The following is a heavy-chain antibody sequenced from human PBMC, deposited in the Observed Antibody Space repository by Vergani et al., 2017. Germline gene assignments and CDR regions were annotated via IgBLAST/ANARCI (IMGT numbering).Heavy chain of an antibody. V-gene: IGHV3-30*18. CDR1: GFTFSSYG. D-gene: IGHD2-2*01. CDR3: AKDLGSSTSSTFDY. J-gene: IGHJ4*02. Sequence: QVQLVESGGGVVQPGRSLRLSCAASGFTFSSYGMHWVRQAPGNGLEWVAVFSYDGSNKYYPDSVKGRFTISRDNSKNTLYLQMNSLRAEDTAVYYCAKDLGSSTSSTFDYWGQGTLVTVSS. CDR2: FSYDGSNK.